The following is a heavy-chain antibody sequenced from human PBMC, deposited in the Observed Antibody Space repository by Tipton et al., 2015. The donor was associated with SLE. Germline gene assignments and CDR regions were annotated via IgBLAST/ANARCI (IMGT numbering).Heavy chain of an antibody. CDR3: AISGGYCSGGSCSHNAI. V-gene: IGHV4-34*01. CDR1: GGSFSGYY. J-gene: IGHJ6*02. Sequence: TLSLTCAVYGGSFSGYYWSWIRQPPGKGLEWIGEINHSGSTNYNASLKSRVTISVDTSKNQFSLKLSSVTAADTAVYYCAISGGYCSGGSCSHNAIWGQGTTVTVSS. CDR2: INHSGST. D-gene: IGHD2-15*01.